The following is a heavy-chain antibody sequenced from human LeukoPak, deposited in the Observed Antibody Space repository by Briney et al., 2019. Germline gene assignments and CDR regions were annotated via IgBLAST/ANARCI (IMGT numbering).Heavy chain of an antibody. CDR1: GFTFSSYA. CDR2: IKQDGSEK. CDR3: ARGLLSHN. Sequence: GGSLRLSCAASGFTFSSYAMSWVRQAPGKGLEWVANIKQDGSEKYYVDSVKGRFTISRDNAKNSLYLQMNSLRAEDTAVYYCARGLLSHNWGQGTMVTVSS. J-gene: IGHJ3*01. V-gene: IGHV3-7*04.